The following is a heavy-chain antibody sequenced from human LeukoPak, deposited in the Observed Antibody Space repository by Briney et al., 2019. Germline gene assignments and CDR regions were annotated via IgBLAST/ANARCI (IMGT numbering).Heavy chain of an antibody. CDR1: GFTFSSYA. Sequence: QSGGPLRLSCAASGFTFSSYAMSWVRQAPGRGLEWVSAISGSGGSTYYADSVKGRFTISRDNSKNTLYLQMNSLRAEDTAVYYCAKRPGYSYGGYYFDYWGQGTLVTVSS. J-gene: IGHJ4*02. D-gene: IGHD5-18*01. V-gene: IGHV3-23*01. CDR2: ISGSGGST. CDR3: AKRPGYSYGGYYFDY.